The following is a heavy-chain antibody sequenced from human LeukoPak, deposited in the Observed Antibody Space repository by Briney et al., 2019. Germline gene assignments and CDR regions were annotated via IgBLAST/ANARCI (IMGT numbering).Heavy chain of an antibody. D-gene: IGHD2-2*01. Sequence: ASVKVSCKASGYNFRNYGIGWVRQAPRQGLEWMGWITAGNGNTNYAQKVQGRVTMTTDTSTSTAYMELRSLRSDDTAVYFCALGDCSSTSCYVFDYWGQGTLVTVSS. CDR2: ITAGNGNT. V-gene: IGHV1-18*01. CDR1: GYNFRNYG. CDR3: ALGDCSSTSCYVFDY. J-gene: IGHJ4*02.